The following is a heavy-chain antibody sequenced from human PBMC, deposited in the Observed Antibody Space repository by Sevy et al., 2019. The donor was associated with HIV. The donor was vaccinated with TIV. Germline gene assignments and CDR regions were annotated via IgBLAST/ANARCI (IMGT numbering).Heavy chain of an antibody. CDR2: ISYDGSNK. J-gene: IGHJ4*02. Sequence: GSLRLSCAASGFTFSSYGMHWVRQAPGKGLEWVAVISYDGSNKYYADSVKGRFTISRDNSKNTLYLQMNSLRAEDTAVYYCANDQGGGYSYGVMDYWGQRTLVTVSS. CDR1: GFTFSSYG. CDR3: ANDQGGGYSYGVMDY. D-gene: IGHD5-18*01. V-gene: IGHV3-30*18.